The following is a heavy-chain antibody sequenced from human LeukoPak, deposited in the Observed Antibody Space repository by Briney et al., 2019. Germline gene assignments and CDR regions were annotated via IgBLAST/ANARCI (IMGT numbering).Heavy chain of an antibody. V-gene: IGHV1-18*01. CDR2: ISAYNGNT. CDR3: ARDPPLRE. J-gene: IGHJ4*02. D-gene: IGHD5-24*01. Sequence: ASVKVSCEASGYTFTSYGISWVRQAPGQGLEWMGWISAYNGNTNYAQKFQGRVTITADESTSTAYMELSSLRSEDTAVYYCARDPPLREWGQGTLVTVSS. CDR1: GYTFTSYG.